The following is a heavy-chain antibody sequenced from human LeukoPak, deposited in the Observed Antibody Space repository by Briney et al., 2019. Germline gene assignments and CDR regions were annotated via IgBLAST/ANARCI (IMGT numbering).Heavy chain of an antibody. CDR3: AVKVGTKDNWFDP. V-gene: IGHV4-34*01. CDR1: GGSFSGYY. D-gene: IGHD1/OR15-1a*01. J-gene: IGHJ5*02. Sequence: TETLSLTCAVYGGSFSGYYWSWIRQPPGKELEWIGEINHSGSTNYNPSLKSRVTISVDTSKNQFSLKLSSVTAADTAVYYCAVKVGTKDNWFDPWGQGTLVTVSS. CDR2: INHSGST.